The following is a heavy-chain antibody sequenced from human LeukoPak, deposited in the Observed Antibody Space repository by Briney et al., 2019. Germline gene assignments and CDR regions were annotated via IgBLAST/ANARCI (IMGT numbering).Heavy chain of an antibody. CDR2: ISSSGSTI. D-gene: IGHD1-14*01. V-gene: IGHV3-48*01. CDR3: ARDRSGYYFDY. J-gene: IGHJ4*02. CDR1: GFTFSSYS. Sequence: GGSLRLSCAASGFTFSSYSMSWVRQAPGKGLEWVSYISSSGSTIYYADSVRGRYTISRDSAKNSLYLQMNSLRAEDTAVYYCARDRSGYYFDYWGQGTLVTVSS.